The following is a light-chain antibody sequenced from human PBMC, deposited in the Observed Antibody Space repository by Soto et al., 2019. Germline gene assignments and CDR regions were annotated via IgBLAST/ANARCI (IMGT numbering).Light chain of an antibody. CDR2: KAS. V-gene: IGKV1-5*03. CDR1: QSISCW. J-gene: IGKJ4*01. Sequence: DIQMTQSPSTLSASVGDRVTITCRASQSISCWLAWYQQKPGKAPKRLIYKASSLESGVPSRISGSGYGTEFTLTISSLQPDDFATYYCQQYNSYPLTFGGGTKVEIK. CDR3: QQYNSYPLT.